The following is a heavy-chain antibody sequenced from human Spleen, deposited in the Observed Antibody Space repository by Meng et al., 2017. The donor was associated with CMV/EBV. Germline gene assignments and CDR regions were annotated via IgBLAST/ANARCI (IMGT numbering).Heavy chain of an antibody. CDR1: EFNFSRYA. Sequence: GESLKISCAASEFNFSRYAMSWVRQAPGKGLEWVSLISGGGSSTYYADSVKGRFTISRDNSNNTLYLEMNSLRAEDTAVYSCAKEGTPGYCSSTTCYHNDAFDIWGQGTMVTVSS. D-gene: IGHD2-2*01. J-gene: IGHJ3*02. CDR2: ISGGGSST. V-gene: IGHV3-23*01. CDR3: AKEGTPGYCSSTTCYHNDAFDI.